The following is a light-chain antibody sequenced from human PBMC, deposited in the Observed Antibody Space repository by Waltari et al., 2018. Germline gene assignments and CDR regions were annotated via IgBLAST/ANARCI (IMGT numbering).Light chain of an antibody. CDR1: ENVSKW. CDR3: QQTYTTPLT. J-gene: IGKJ2*01. Sequence: DIQMTQSPSTLSASVGDRVTITCRASENVSKWLAWYQQKPGKAPKLLVYKASTLRSGVPPRFSGSGSETDFTLTISNVQPEDSATYYCQQTYTTPLTFGQGTSLEIK. V-gene: IGKV1-5*03. CDR2: KAS.